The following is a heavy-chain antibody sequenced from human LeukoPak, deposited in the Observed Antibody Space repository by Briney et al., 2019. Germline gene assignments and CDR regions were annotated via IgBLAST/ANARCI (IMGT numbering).Heavy chain of an antibody. CDR1: GYTFTGYY. CDR3: ARRNPRKLLWFGEAGWFDY. CDR2: INPNSGGT. J-gene: IGHJ4*02. V-gene: IGHV1-2*02. Sequence: ASVKVSCKASGYTFTGYYMHWVRQAPGQGLEWMGWINPNSGGTNYAQKFQGRVTMTRDTSISTAYMELSSLRSEDTAVYYCARRNPRKLLWFGEAGWFDYWGQGTLVTVSS. D-gene: IGHD3-10*01.